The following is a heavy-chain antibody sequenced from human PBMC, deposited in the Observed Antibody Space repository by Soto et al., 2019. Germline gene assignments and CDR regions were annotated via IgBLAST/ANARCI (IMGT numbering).Heavy chain of an antibody. Sequence: QVQLVQSGAEVKKPGSSVKVSCKASGGTSNSYAISWVRQAPGQGLEWMGGIIPIFGTADYPQKFQGRVTITADESTSTAYMELSSLRSEDTAVYYCARHPVSGSYAYYYGMDVWGQGTTVTVSS. CDR2: IIPIFGTA. V-gene: IGHV1-69*12. J-gene: IGHJ6*02. D-gene: IGHD1-26*01. CDR3: ARHPVSGSYAYYYGMDV. CDR1: GGTSNSYA.